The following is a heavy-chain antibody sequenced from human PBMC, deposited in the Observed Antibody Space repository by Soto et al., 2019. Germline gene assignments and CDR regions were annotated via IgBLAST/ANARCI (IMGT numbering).Heavy chain of an antibody. V-gene: IGHV3-30-3*01. J-gene: IGHJ6*02. D-gene: IGHD3-9*01. Sequence: QVQLVESGGGVVQPGRSLRLSCAASGFTFSSYAMHWVRQAPGKGLEWVAVISYDGSNKYYADSVKGRFTISRDNSKNTLYLQMNSLRAEDTAVYYCARDIFARADYYYGMDVWGQGTTVTVSS. CDR1: GFTFSSYA. CDR2: ISYDGSNK. CDR3: ARDIFARADYYYGMDV.